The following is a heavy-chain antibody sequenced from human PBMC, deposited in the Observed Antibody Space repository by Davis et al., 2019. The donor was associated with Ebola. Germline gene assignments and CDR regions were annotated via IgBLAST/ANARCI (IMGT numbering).Heavy chain of an antibody. CDR3: ARDLTTVTSVANWYFDL. D-gene: IGHD4-17*01. Sequence: PGGSLRLSCAASGFTFSDYYMSWIRQAPGKGLEWVSYISSSGSTIYYADSVKGRFTISRDNAKNSLYLQMNSLRAEDTAVYYCARDLTTVTSVANWYFDLWGRGTLVTVSS. V-gene: IGHV3-11*04. CDR1: GFTFSDYY. J-gene: IGHJ2*01. CDR2: ISSSGSTI.